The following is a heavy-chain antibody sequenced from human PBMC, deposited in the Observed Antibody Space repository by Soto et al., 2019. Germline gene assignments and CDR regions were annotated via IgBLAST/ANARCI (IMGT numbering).Heavy chain of an antibody. J-gene: IGHJ4*02. CDR2: IKSNTEGGTT. CDR1: GISFSTAW. V-gene: IGHV3-15*01. CDR3: TTDDPDYGLDF. Sequence: GGSLRLSCAASGISFSTAWMNWVRQAPGKGLEWVGRIKSNTEGGTTDYVAPVKGRFTISRDDSNNTLYLHMSSLKTEDTAVYYCTTDDPDYGLDFWGQGTLGTVSS. D-gene: IGHD4-17*01.